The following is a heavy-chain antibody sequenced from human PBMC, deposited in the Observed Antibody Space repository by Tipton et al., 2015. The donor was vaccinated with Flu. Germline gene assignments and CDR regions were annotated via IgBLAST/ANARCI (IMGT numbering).Heavy chain of an antibody. Sequence: TLSLTCTVSGGSISSSSHYWGWIRQAPGRGLEWVGSIYYTGYPYYNSSLKSRLAMSIDTSKKQFSLRLSSVTAADTAVYYCARVSRGGFDPWGQGALVTVSS. D-gene: IGHD5/OR15-5a*01. V-gene: IGHV4-39*07. CDR3: ARVSRGGFDP. CDR1: GGSISSSSHY. J-gene: IGHJ5*02. CDR2: IYYTGYP.